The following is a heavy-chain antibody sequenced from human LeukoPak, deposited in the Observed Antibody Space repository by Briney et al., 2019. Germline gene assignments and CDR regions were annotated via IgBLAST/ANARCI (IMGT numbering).Heavy chain of an antibody. D-gene: IGHD6-19*01. CDR2: ISWNSGSI. Sequence: GRSLRLSCAASGFTFDDYAMHWVRQAPGKGLEWVSGISWNSGSIGYADSVKGRFTISRDNAKNSLYLQMNSLRAEDTALYYCAKDIGDSSGWYTEGDAFDIWGQGTMVTVSS. V-gene: IGHV3-9*01. J-gene: IGHJ3*02. CDR3: AKDIGDSSGWYTEGDAFDI. CDR1: GFTFDDYA.